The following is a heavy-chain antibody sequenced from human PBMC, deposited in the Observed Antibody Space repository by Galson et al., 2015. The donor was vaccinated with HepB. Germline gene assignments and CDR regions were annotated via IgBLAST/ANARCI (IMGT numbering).Heavy chain of an antibody. J-gene: IGHJ4*02. CDR2: ISGSGGST. CDR3: VRAYSTSWYDY. CDR1: GFTFSTYA. D-gene: IGHD6-13*01. Sequence: SLRLSCAASGFTFSTYAMSWVRQAPGKGLEWVSSISGSGGSTYYADSVKGRFTISRDNSKNTLYLQMNSLRAEDTAVYHCVRAYSTSWYDYWGQGTLVTVSS. V-gene: IGHV3-23*01.